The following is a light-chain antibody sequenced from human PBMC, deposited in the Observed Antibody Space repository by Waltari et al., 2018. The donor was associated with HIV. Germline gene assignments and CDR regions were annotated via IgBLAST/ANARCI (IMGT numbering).Light chain of an antibody. CDR2: ATS. J-gene: IGKJ2*01. V-gene: IGKV1-27*01. Sequence: DVQMTQSPSSLSTSVGDRVAITCRASQAIGSDLAWYQQKPGKVPKLLIYATSTLQSGVPSRFIGSGSGTDFTLTITSLQTEDFAFYYCQRYDRAPYTFGPVTKLELK. CDR1: QAIGSD. CDR3: QRYDRAPYT.